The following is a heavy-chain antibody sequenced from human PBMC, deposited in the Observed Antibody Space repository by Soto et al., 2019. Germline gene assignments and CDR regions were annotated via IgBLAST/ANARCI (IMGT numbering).Heavy chain of an antibody. CDR2: IYRSGST. CDR3: AGYQVPNYYYGMDL. V-gene: IGHV4-4*02. CDR1: GGSISSSNW. Sequence: QLQESGPGLVQPSGTLSLTCAVSGGSISSSNWWSWVRQPPGKGLEWIGEIYRSGSTNYNPSLESRVTISVDKSKNQFSLKLSSVTAADTAVYFCAGYQVPNYYYGMDLWGQGTTVTVSS. J-gene: IGHJ6*02. D-gene: IGHD2-2*01.